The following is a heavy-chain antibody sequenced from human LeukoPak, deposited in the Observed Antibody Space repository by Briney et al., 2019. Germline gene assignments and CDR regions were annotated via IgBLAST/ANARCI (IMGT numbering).Heavy chain of an antibody. D-gene: IGHD6-19*01. CDR1: GLTFSSHS. V-gene: IGHV3-21*03. CDR3: ARIAMAGIGDGFDI. Sequence: KTGGSLRLSCAASGLTFSSHSMNWVRQAPGKGLEWVSSISGSSSHIYYADSVRGRFTISRDNARNSLYLQMNSLRAEDTALYYCARIAMAGIGDGFDIWGQGTMVTVSS. CDR2: ISGSSSHI. J-gene: IGHJ3*02.